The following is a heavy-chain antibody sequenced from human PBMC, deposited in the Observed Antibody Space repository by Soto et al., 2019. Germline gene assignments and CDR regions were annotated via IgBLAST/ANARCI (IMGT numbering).Heavy chain of an antibody. Sequence: EVQLLESGGGLVQPGGSLRVSCAASRFTFSNYAMSWVRQAPGKGLEWVSAISGSGGSTYYADSVKGRFTISRDNSKNTLYLQMSSLRAEDTAIYYCARRAGDVVADDYWGQGTLVTVSS. CDR3: ARRAGDVVADDY. CDR1: RFTFSNYA. V-gene: IGHV3-23*01. CDR2: ISGSGGST. J-gene: IGHJ4*02. D-gene: IGHD2-15*01.